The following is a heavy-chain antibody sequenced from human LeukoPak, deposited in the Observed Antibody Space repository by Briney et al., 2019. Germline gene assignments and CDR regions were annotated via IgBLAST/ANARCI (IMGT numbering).Heavy chain of an antibody. CDR3: ARAPSDWGATNWFDP. J-gene: IGHJ5*02. CDR1: GGSVSAYY. V-gene: IGHV4-59*02. Sequence: SETLPLTCTVSGGSVSAYYWNWIRQPPGKGLEWIGYIYRTGITSYNPSLKSRVNISIDTSKNQFSLNLNSVTAADTAVYYCARAPSDWGATNWFDPWGQGTLVTVSS. D-gene: IGHD1-26*01. CDR2: IYRTGIT.